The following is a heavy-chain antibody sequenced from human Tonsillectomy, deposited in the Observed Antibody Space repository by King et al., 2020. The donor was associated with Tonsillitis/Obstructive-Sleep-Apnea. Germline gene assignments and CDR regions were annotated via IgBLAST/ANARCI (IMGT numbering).Heavy chain of an antibody. Sequence: VQLVESGGGLIQPGGSLRLSCAASGFSVSYNYMSWVRQAPGKGLEWGSAIYTGDRTDYADSVKGRFTISRDDSKNTLFLQMNSLRVEDTAMYYCAGDPTSITAWVYWGQGTLVTVSS. D-gene: IGHD1-26*01. CDR1: GFSVSYNY. J-gene: IGHJ4*02. CDR2: IYTGDRT. V-gene: IGHV3-53*01. CDR3: AGDPTSITAWVY.